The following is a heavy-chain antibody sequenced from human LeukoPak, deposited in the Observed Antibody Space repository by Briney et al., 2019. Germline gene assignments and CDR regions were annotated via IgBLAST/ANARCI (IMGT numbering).Heavy chain of an antibody. CDR3: ARRQSEANRGY. CDR2: TIHGAGT. Sequence: SETLSLTGAVHGGSFSGYYWGWIRQPPGKGWEWVGETIHGAGTQYTPSLKRRVTISVATTTTQFSLKLSPVTAADRAVYYCARRQSEANRGYWGQGTLVTVSS. V-gene: IGHV4-34*12. CDR1: GGSFSGYY. D-gene: IGHD1-14*01. J-gene: IGHJ4*02.